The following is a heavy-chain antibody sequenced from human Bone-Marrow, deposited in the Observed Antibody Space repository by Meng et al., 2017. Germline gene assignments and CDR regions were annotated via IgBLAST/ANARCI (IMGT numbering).Heavy chain of an antibody. CDR2: IYPGDADT. J-gene: IGHJ2*01. CDR3: ARPGGWLGGLYFDL. V-gene: IGHV5-51*01. Sequence: GGSLRLSCMGSGYSFTSYWIGWVRQMPGKGLEWMGSIYPGDADTRYSPSFQGQVTISADKSISTAYLQWSSLKAADTAMYYCARPGGWLGGLYFDLWGRGTLVTVSS. D-gene: IGHD5-24*01. CDR1: GYSFTSYW.